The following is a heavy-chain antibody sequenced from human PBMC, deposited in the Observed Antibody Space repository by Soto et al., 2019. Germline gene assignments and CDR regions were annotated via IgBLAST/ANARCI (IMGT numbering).Heavy chain of an antibody. CDR3: ARETPKRYCSGGSCYFYWYFDL. V-gene: IGHV4-4*07. CDR2: IYTSGST. Sequence: SETLFLTCTVSGGSISSYYWSWIRQPAGKGLEWIGRIYTSGSTNYNPSLKSRVTMSVDTSKNQFSLKLSSVTAADTAVYYCARETPKRYCSGGSCYFYWYFDLWGRGTLVTVSS. CDR1: GGSISSYY. D-gene: IGHD2-15*01. J-gene: IGHJ2*01.